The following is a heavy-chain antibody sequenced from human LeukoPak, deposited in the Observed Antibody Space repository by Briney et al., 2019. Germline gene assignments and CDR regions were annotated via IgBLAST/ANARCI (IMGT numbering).Heavy chain of an antibody. CDR1: GFTFSSYS. Sequence: GGSLRLSCAASGFTFSSYSMNWVRRAPGKGLEWVSYISSSSSTIYYADSVKGRFTISRDNAKNSLYLQMNSLRAEDTAVYYCARDHGNYYYYMDVWGKGTTVTVSS. V-gene: IGHV3-48*01. CDR3: ARDHGNYYYYMDV. CDR2: ISSSSSTI. J-gene: IGHJ6*03. D-gene: IGHD4-17*01.